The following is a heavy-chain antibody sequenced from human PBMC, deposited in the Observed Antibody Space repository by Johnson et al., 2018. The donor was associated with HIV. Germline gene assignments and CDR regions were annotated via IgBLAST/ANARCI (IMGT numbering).Heavy chain of an antibody. V-gene: IGHV3-7*05. J-gene: IGHJ3*02. CDR2: IKQDGSEK. CDR1: GFTFSSYW. Sequence: VRLVESGGGLVHPGGSLRLSCATSGFTFSSYWMSWVRQAPGKGLEWVANIKQDGSEKYYVDSVKGRFTISRDSAKNSLYLQMNSLRAEDTAVYYCARHWAAAGRDAFDIWGQGTMVSVSS. D-gene: IGHD6-13*01. CDR3: ARHWAAAGRDAFDI.